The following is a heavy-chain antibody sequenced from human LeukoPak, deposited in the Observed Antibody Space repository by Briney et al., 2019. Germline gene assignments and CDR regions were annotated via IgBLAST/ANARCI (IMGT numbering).Heavy chain of an antibody. CDR2: INPNSGGT. CDR1: GYTFTSYA. D-gene: IGHD3-22*01. V-gene: IGHV1-2*04. CDR3: ARATYYYDSSGPPGLDY. J-gene: IGHJ4*02. Sequence: ASVKVSCKASGYTFTSYAMNWVRQAPGQGLEWMGWINPNSGGTNYAQKFQGWVTMTRDTSISTAYMELSRLRSDDTAVYYCARATYYYDSSGPPGLDYWGQGTLVTVSS.